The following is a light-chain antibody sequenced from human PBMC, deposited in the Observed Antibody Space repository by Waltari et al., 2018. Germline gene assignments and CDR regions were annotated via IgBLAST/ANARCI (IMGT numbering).Light chain of an antibody. CDR2: GRN. V-gene: IGLV3-19*01. CDR1: SPRSYY. CDR3: NSRDSSGNHLV. Sequence: SSELTQDPAVSVALGQQVRIPCRVHSPRSYYASWSQQKPGQAPVLVMYGRNNRPPGIPSRFSVSTSGNTASLTITGAQAEDEADYYCNSRDSSGNHLVFGGGTKLTVL. J-gene: IGLJ2*01.